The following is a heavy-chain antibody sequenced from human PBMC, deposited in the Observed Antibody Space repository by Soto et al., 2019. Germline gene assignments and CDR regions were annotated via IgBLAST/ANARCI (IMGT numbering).Heavy chain of an antibody. Sequence: QVQLVESGGGVVQPGRSLRLSCAASGFTFSSYGMHWVRQAPGKGLEWVAVIWYDGSNKYYADSVKGRFTISRDNSKNTLYLQMNSLRAEDTAVYYCATGPRSCGVDHFDYWGQGTLVTVSS. CDR1: GFTFSSYG. J-gene: IGHJ4*02. D-gene: IGHD3-3*01. CDR2: IWYDGSNK. V-gene: IGHV3-33*01. CDR3: ATGPRSCGVDHFDY.